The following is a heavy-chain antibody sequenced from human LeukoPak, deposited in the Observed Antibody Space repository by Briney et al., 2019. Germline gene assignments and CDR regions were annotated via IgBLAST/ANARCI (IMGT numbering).Heavy chain of an antibody. Sequence: ASVKVSCKASGGTFSSYAISWVRQAPGQGLEWMGGIIPIFGTANYAQKFRGRVTITTDESTSTAYMELSSLRSEDTAVYYCAGERNYDSPNWFDPWGQGTLVTVSS. CDR2: IIPIFGTA. CDR1: GGTFSSYA. D-gene: IGHD3-3*01. V-gene: IGHV1-69*05. J-gene: IGHJ5*02. CDR3: AGERNYDSPNWFDP.